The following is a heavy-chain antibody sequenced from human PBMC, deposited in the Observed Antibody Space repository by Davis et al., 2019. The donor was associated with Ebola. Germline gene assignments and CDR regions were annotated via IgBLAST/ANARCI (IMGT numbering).Heavy chain of an antibody. J-gene: IGHJ4*02. CDR1: GYTFTSYY. CDR3: ARGYSPKCRGGDCVNDF. Sequence: ASVQVSCKASGYTFTSYYMHWVRQAPGQGLEWMGIINPSGGSTSYAQKFKGRVTMTGDPSISTAYMELSSLTIDDTAVYYCARGYSPKCRGGDCVNDFWGQGTLVTVSS. CDR2: INPSGGST. D-gene: IGHD2-21*02. V-gene: IGHV1-46*01.